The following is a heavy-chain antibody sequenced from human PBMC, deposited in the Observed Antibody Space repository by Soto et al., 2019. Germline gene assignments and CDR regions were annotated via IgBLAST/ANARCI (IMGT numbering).Heavy chain of an antibody. D-gene: IGHD2-2*02. V-gene: IGHV3-48*03. J-gene: IGHJ6*02. CDR2: INNRGTTI. CDR1: GITISSYE. CDR3: ARGHCTSTICYRQYYGMDV. Sequence: EVQLVESGGGLVQPGGSLRLSCVDSGITISSYEMNWVRQAPGKGLEWDSYINNRGTTIYYADSVKGRFTISRDNAKNALYLQMNSLRAEDTAVYYCARGHCTSTICYRQYYGMDVWGQGTTVTVSS.